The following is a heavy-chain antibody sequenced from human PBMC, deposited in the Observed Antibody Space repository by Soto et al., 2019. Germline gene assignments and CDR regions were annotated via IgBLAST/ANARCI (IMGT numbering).Heavy chain of an antibody. CDR3: ARGRGYSYGLDP. J-gene: IGHJ5*02. D-gene: IGHD5-18*01. CDR1: CGSISSNNNY. CDR2: ISYSGTT. Sequence: PSETLSLTCTVSCGSISSNNNYWSWIRQPPGEGLEWIGFISYSGTTSYSPSLKSRVAISLDTSKNQFSLSLSSVTAADTAVYYCARGRGYSYGLDPWGQGTLVTVS. V-gene: IGHV4-30-4*01.